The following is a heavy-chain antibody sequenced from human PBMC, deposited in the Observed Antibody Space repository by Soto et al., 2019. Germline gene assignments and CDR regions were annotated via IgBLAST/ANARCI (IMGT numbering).Heavy chain of an antibody. V-gene: IGHV6-1*01. J-gene: IGHJ6*02. CDR3: ARGYCSSTGCYSYYYYGMDV. D-gene: IGHD2-2*02. CDR1: GDSVSSNSAA. CDR2: TYYRSKWYN. Sequence: PSQTLSLTCAISGDSVSSNSAAWNWIRQSPSRGLEWLGRTYYRSKWYNDYAVSVKSRITINPDTSKNQFSLQLNSVTPEDTAVYYCARGYCSSTGCYSYYYYGMDVWGQGTTVTVSS.